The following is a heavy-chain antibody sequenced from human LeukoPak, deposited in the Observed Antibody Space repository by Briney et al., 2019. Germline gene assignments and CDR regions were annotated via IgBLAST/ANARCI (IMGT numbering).Heavy chain of an antibody. D-gene: IGHD6-6*01. V-gene: IGHV3-23*01. CDR1: GFTFSSYA. Sequence: GGSLRLSCAASGFTFSSYAMSWVRQAPGKGLEWVSAISGSGGNTFYADSVKGRFTISRDNSKNTLYLQMNSLRAEDTAVYYCAKDTYSSSPYYFDYWGQGTLVTVSS. J-gene: IGHJ4*02. CDR3: AKDTYSSSPYYFDY. CDR2: ISGSGGNT.